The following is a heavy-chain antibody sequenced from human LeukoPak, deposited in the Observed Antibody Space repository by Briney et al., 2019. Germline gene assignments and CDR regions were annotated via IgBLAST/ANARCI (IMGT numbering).Heavy chain of an antibody. CDR1: GGTFSSYA. CDR2: IIPIFGTA. J-gene: IGHJ5*02. Sequence: SVKVSCKASGGTFSSYAIGWVRQAPGQGLEWMGGIIPIFGTANYAQKFQGRVTITADKSTSTAYMELSSLRSEDTAVYYCARVVAVAGTPGSWFDPWGQGTLATVSS. D-gene: IGHD6-19*01. CDR3: ARVVAVAGTPGSWFDP. V-gene: IGHV1-69*06.